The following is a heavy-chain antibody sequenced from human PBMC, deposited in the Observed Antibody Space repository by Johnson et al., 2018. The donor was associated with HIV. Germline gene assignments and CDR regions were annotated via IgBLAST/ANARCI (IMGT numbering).Heavy chain of an antibody. D-gene: IGHD2-21*02. CDR3: AKENCGGDCSTDAFDI. Sequence: VQLVESGGGLIHPGGSLRLSCAASGFTFSSHAMSWVRQAPGKGLEWVSDIRNSGGTTFYADSVKGRFTISRDNSKNTLYLQMNSVRAEDTAIYYCAKENCGGDCSTDAFDIWGQGTMVSVSS. CDR2: IRNSGGTT. V-gene: IGHV3-23*04. J-gene: IGHJ3*02. CDR1: GFTFSSHA.